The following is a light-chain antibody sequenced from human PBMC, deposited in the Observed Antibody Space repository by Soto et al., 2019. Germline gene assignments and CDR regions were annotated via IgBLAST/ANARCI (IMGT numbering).Light chain of an antibody. CDR3: CSYAGSYTFVV. V-gene: IGLV2-23*03. CDR1: SRDIGSYNL. Sequence: QSVLTQPASVSGSPGQSITISCTGTSRDIGSYNLVSWYQQHPGKAPKLMIYEGSKRPSGVSNRFSGSKSGNTASLTISGLQAEDEADYYCCSYAGSYTFVVFGGGTQLTVL. CDR2: EGS. J-gene: IGLJ2*01.